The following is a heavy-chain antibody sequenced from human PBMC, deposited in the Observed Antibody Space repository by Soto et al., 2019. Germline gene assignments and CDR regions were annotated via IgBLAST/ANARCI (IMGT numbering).Heavy chain of an antibody. V-gene: IGHV3-53*04. J-gene: IGHJ6*03. CDR2: IYSGGST. CDR3: ARDRWASGSGSYRTPGYYYMDV. D-gene: IGHD3-10*01. CDR1: GFTVSSNY. Sequence: EVQLVESGGGLVQPGGSLRLSCAASGFTVSSNYMSWVRQAPGKGLEWVSVIYSGGSTNYADSVKGRFTISRHNSKNTLYLQMNRVRAEDTAVYYCARDRWASGSGSYRTPGYYYMDVWGKGTTVTVSS.